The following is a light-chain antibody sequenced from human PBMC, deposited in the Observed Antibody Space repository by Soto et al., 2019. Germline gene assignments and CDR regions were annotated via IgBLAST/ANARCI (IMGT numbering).Light chain of an antibody. CDR1: SSNIGAGYD. Sequence: QSVLTQPPSVSGAPGQRVTISCTGSSSNIGAGYDVHWYQQLPGTAPKLLIYGNSNRPSGVPDRFSGSKSGTSASLVITGLQAEDEADYYCQSYDSSLSVYVVFGGGTKVTVL. J-gene: IGLJ2*01. V-gene: IGLV1-40*01. CDR3: QSYDSSLSVYVV. CDR2: GNS.